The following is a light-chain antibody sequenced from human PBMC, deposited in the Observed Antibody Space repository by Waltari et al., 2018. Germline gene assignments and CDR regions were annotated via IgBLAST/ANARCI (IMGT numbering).Light chain of an antibody. CDR3: SSYISDDTLDV. Sequence: QTALTQPASVSGSPGQSITISCAGTSSDVGYYNYVSWYHQYPGEAPKLIIYDVSHRPPWVFNRFSCSKHGNTASLTISGLQAEDEADYYCSSYISDDTLDVFGTGTKVTVL. J-gene: IGLJ1*01. V-gene: IGLV2-14*03. CDR2: DVS. CDR1: SSDVGYYNY.